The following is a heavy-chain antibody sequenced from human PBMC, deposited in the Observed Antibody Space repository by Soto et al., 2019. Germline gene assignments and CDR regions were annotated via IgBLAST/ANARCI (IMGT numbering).Heavy chain of an antibody. CDR1: GYTFSGYW. D-gene: IGHD6-19*01. CDR2: IYPGDSDT. Sequence: GESLKISCKGSGYTFSGYWIGWVRQMPGKGLEWMGIIYPGDSDTRHSPSLQGQVTMSVDKSINTAYLQWSSLKPSDTATYYCARPLSSGWAGADYWGQGTLVTVSS. J-gene: IGHJ4*02. V-gene: IGHV5-51*01. CDR3: ARPLSSGWAGADY.